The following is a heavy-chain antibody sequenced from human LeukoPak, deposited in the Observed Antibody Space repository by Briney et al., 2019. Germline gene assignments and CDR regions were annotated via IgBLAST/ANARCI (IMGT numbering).Heavy chain of an antibody. CDR2: LYSGGST. CDR3: ASDSRTTGFDY. D-gene: IGHD1/OR15-1a*01. Sequence: PGGSLRLSCAASGFTVSSNYMSWVRQAPGKGLEGVAVLYSGGSTYYAGFVKGRFTISRDNSKNTLYLQMNSLRPEDTAVYYCASDSRTTGFDYWGQGTLVTVSS. J-gene: IGHJ4*02. CDR1: GFTVSSNY. V-gene: IGHV3-66*02.